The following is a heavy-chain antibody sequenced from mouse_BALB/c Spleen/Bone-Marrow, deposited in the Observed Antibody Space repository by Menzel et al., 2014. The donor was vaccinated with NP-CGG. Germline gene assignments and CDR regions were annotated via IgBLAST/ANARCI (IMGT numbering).Heavy chain of an antibody. CDR3: ARQEITTRNAWFAH. V-gene: IGHV5-6*01. J-gene: IGHJ3*01. D-gene: IGHD2-4*01. CDR1: GFTFSSFG. CDR2: ISSGGSYT. Sequence: EVHLVESGGDLVKPGGSLKLSCAASGFTFSSFGMSWVRQTPDKRLEWVATISSGGSYTYYPDSVKGRFTISRDNAKNTLYLQMSSLKSEDTAMYYCARQEITTRNAWFAHWGQGTLVTVSA.